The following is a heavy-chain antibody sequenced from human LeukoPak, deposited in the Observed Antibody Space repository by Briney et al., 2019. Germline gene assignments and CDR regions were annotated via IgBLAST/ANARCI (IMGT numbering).Heavy chain of an antibody. CDR1: GGSFSGYY. V-gene: IGHV4-34*01. J-gene: IGHJ4*02. D-gene: IGHD3-16*02. Sequence: PSETLSLTCAVYGGSFSGYYWSWIRQPPGKGLEWIGEINHSGSTNYNPSLKSRVTISVDTSKNQFSLKLSSVTAADTAVYYCARRPNFGGVIVKTYFDYWGQGTLVTVSS. CDR3: ARRPNFGGVIVKTYFDY. CDR2: INHSGST.